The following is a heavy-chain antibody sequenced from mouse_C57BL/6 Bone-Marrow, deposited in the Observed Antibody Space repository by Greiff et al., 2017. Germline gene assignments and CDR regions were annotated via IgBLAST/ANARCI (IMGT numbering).Heavy chain of an antibody. Sequence: EVKLMESGEGLVKPGGSLKLSCAASGFTFSSYAMSWVRQTPEKRLEWVAYISSGGDYIYYADTVKGRFTISRDNARNTLYLQMSSLKSEDTAMYYCTRDGSPYSNYPYWYFDVWGTGTTVTVSS. CDR1: GFTFSSYA. D-gene: IGHD2-5*01. CDR2: ISSGGDYI. V-gene: IGHV5-9-1*02. J-gene: IGHJ1*03. CDR3: TRDGSPYSNYPYWYFDV.